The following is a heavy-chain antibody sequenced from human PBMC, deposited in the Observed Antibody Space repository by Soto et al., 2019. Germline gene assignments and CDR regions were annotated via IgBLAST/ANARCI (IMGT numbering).Heavy chain of an antibody. J-gene: IGHJ3*01. CDR2: IYTSGTT. CDR3: ACHVAGRQKNAFDV. V-gene: IGHV3-53*01. CDR1: GFTVNSNY. D-gene: IGHD2-21*01. Sequence: EVQLVESGGGLIQPGGSLRLSCAASGFTVNSNYISWVRQAPGKGLEWISVIYTSGTTYYRDSVKGRFTIFRDDSKHMVNLQMNSLTVEDTAVYYCACHVAGRQKNAFDVWGQGTMVTFSS.